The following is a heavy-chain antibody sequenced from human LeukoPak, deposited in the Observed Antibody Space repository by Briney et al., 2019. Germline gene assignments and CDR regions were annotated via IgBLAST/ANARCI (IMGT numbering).Heavy chain of an antibody. CDR2: ISSSSSYI. V-gene: IGHV3-21*01. CDR3: ARDSVSYCSGGSCFDY. J-gene: IGHJ4*02. D-gene: IGHD2-15*01. CDR1: GFTFSTYS. Sequence: PGGSLRLSCAASGFTFSTYSMNWVRQAPGKGLEWVSSISSSSSYIYYADSVKGRFTISRDNAKNSLYLQMNSLRAEDTAVYYCARDSVSYCSGGSCFDYWGQGTLVTVSS.